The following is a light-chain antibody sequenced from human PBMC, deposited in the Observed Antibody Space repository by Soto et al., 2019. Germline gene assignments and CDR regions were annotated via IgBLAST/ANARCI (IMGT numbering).Light chain of an antibody. V-gene: IGLV2-14*01. J-gene: IGLJ3*02. CDR1: SSDVGGYEL. CDR2: DVS. Sequence: QSALTQPASVSGSPGQSITISCTGTSSDVGGYELVSWYRQHPGNAPELLIYDVSNRPSGVSNRFSGSKSGNTASLIISGLQAEDEADYYCSLYTSSSIVFGGGTKLTVL. CDR3: SLYTSSSIV.